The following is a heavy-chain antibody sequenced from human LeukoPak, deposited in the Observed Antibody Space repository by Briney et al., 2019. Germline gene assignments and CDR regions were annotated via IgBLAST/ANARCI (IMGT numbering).Heavy chain of an antibody. D-gene: IGHD2-15*01. CDR3: ARGRKVLGYCSGGSCDPFDY. Sequence: GGSLRLSCTASGFTFGDYAMSWFRQAPGKGLEWVSAIGTAGDTYYPGSVKGRFTISRENAKNSLYLQRNSLRAGDTAVYYCARGRKVLGYCSGGSCDPFDYWGQGTLVTVSS. CDR2: IGTAGDT. CDR1: GFTFGDYA. V-gene: IGHV3-13*01. J-gene: IGHJ4*02.